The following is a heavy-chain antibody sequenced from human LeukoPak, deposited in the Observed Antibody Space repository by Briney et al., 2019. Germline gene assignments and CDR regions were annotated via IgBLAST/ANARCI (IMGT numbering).Heavy chain of an antibody. V-gene: IGHV4-34*01. J-gene: IGHJ4*02. CDR1: GFTFSSYW. CDR3: ARGLRIAARPLGY. D-gene: IGHD6-6*01. CDR2: INHSGST. Sequence: GSLRLSCAASGFTFSSYWMSWIRQPPGKGLEWIGEINHSGSTNYNPSLKSRVTISVDTSKNQFSLKLSSVTAADTAVYYCARGLRIAARPLGYWGQGTLVTVSS.